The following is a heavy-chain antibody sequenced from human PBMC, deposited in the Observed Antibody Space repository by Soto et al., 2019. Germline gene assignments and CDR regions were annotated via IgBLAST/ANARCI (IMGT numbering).Heavy chain of an antibody. J-gene: IGHJ5*02. CDR1: GYTFTSYG. Sequence: ASVKVSCKXSGYTFTSYGISWVRQAPGQGLEWMGWISAYNGNTNYAQKLQGRVTMTTDTSTSTAYMGLRSLRSDDTAVYYCARGEKLPPPSSGWYWFDPWGQGTLVTVSS. V-gene: IGHV1-18*04. CDR2: ISAYNGNT. D-gene: IGHD6-19*01. CDR3: ARGEKLPPPSSGWYWFDP.